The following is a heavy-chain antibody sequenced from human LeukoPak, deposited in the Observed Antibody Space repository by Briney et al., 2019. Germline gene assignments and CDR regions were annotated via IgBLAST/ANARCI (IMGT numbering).Heavy chain of an antibody. J-gene: IGHJ4*02. CDR1: GYTFTGYY. V-gene: IGHV1-2*02. D-gene: IGHD3-9*01. Sequence: ASVKVSCKAPGYTFTGYYMHWVRQAPGQGLEWMGWINPNSGGTNYAQKFQGRVTMTRDTSISTAYMELSRPRSDDTAVYYCARGIRYFDWLSYYFDYWGQGTLVTVSS. CDR3: ARGIRYFDWLSYYFDY. CDR2: INPNSGGT.